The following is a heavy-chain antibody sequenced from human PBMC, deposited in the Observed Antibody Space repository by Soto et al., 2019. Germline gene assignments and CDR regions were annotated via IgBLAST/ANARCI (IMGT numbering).Heavy chain of an antibody. Sequence: GGSLRLSCSASGFTFSSYAMHWVRQAPGKGLEYVSAISSNGGSTYYADSVKGRFTISRDNSKNTLYLQMSSLRAEDTAVYYCARDRIAVAGNPEYFQHWGQGTLVTVSS. CDR1: GFTFSSYA. CDR2: ISSNGGST. CDR3: ARDRIAVAGNPEYFQH. D-gene: IGHD6-19*01. J-gene: IGHJ1*01. V-gene: IGHV3-64D*06.